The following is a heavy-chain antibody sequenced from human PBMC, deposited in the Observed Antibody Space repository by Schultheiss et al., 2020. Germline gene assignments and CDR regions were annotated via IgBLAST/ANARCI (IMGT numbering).Heavy chain of an antibody. D-gene: IGHD3-16*01. J-gene: IGHJ4*02. CDR3: ARVGSMILDY. V-gene: IGHV4-59*01. CDR2: IYYSGST. Sequence: SQTLSLTCTVSGGSISSYYWSWIRQPPGKGLEWIGYIYYSGSTNYNPSLKSRVTISVDTSKNQFSLKLSSVTAADTAVYYCARVGSMILDYWGQGTLVTVSS. CDR1: GGSISSYY.